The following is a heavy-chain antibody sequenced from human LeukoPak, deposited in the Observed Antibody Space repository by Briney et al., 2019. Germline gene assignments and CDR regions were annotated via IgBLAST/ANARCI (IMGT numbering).Heavy chain of an antibody. D-gene: IGHD2-15*01. V-gene: IGHV4-39*07. CDR3: ARVDLRAAYFDY. Sequence: PSETLSLTCTVSGGSISSSSYYWGWIRQPPGKGLEWIGSIYYSGSTYYNPSLKSRVTISVDTSKNQFSLKLSSVTAADTAVYYCARVDLRAAYFDYWGQGTLVTVSP. J-gene: IGHJ4*02. CDR2: IYYSGST. CDR1: GGSISSSSYY.